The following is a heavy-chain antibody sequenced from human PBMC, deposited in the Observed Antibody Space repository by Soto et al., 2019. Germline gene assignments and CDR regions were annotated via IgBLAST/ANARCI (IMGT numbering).Heavy chain of an antibody. D-gene: IGHD2-2*01. CDR3: AGGGYCISTSCYLNWFDP. V-gene: IGHV3-30-3*01. CDR2: ISYDGSNK. CDR1: GFTFSNYA. J-gene: IGHJ5*02. Sequence: QVQLVESGGGVVQPGRSLRLSCAASGFTFSNYAMHWVRQAPGNGLEWVALISYDGSNKYYADTVKGRFTISRDNSKNTLYLQMNSLRAEDTAVYYCAGGGYCISTSCYLNWFDPWGQGTLVTVSS.